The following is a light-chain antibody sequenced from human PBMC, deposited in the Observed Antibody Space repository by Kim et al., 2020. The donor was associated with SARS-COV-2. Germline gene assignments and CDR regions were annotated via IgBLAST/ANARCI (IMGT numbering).Light chain of an antibody. V-gene: IGKV1-33*01. Sequence: DIQMTQSPSSLSASVGDRVTITCQASQDISNYLNWYQQKPGKAPKLLIYDASNLETGVPSRFSGSGSGTDFTFTISSLQPEDIATYYCQQYDNLRMYTFGQGTKLEI. CDR2: DAS. J-gene: IGKJ2*01. CDR3: QQYDNLRMYT. CDR1: QDISNY.